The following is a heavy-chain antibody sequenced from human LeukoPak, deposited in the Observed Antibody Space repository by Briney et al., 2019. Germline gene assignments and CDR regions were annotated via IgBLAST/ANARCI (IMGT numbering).Heavy chain of an antibody. V-gene: IGHV3-64*01. CDR1: GFTFSSYA. CDR3: ARVGSSGTVKYFDY. J-gene: IGHJ4*02. D-gene: IGHD4-11*01. Sequence: PGGSLRLSCVASGFTFSSYAMHWVRQAPGKGLEYVSAISSHGGSTYYANSVKGRFTISRDNSKNTLYLQMGSLRAEDMAVYYCARVGSSGTVKYFDYWGQGTLLTVSS. CDR2: ISSHGGST.